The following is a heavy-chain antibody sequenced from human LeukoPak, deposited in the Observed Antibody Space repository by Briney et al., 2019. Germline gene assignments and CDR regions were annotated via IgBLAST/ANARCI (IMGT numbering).Heavy chain of an antibody. J-gene: IGHJ4*02. D-gene: IGHD2-21*02. CDR3: ARGHSSVVTAIPYYFDY. V-gene: IGHV4-34*01. CDR1: GGSFSGYY. CDR2: INHSGSS. Sequence: SETLSLTCAVYGGSFSGYYWSWIRQPPGKGLEWIAEINHSGSSYYNPSLKSRVTISVDPSKNQFSLKMRSVAAADTAVYYCARGHSSVVTAIPYYFDYWGRGTLVTVSS.